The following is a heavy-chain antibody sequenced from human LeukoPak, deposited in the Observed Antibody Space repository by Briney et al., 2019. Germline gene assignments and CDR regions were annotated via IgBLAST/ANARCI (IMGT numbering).Heavy chain of an antibody. J-gene: IGHJ4*02. CDR1: GFIFSSYS. CDR2: IKQDGSEK. D-gene: IGHD3-16*01. V-gene: IGHV3-7*01. Sequence: GGSLRLSCAASGFIFSSYSMHWVRQAPGQGLEWVASIKQDGSEKDYVDSVKGRFTISRDNAKNSLYLQMNSLRVEDTAVYYCARDNPTWGYWGQGTLVIVSS. CDR3: ARDNPTWGY.